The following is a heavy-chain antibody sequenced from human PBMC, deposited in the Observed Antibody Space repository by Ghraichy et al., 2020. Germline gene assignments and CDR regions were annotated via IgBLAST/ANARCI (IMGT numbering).Heavy chain of an antibody. V-gene: IGHV4-39*01. J-gene: IGHJ5*02. CDR3: GGRGYNFDNWFDP. D-gene: IGHD5-24*01. CDR1: GGSISSSYYY. Sequence: ESLNISCTVSGGSISSSYYYWGWIRQPPGKGLEWIGSIYYSGSTYYNPSLKSRVTISADTSENQFSLKLTSVTAADTAVYYCGGRGYNFDNWFDPWGQGTLVTVSS. CDR2: IYYSGST.